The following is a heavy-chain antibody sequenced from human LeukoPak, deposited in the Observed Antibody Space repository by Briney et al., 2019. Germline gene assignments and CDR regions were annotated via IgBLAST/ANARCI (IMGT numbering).Heavy chain of an antibody. V-gene: IGHV4-59*02. CDR3: ARDRTGCSGGSCHPSWFDP. CDR2: IYYSGST. J-gene: IGHJ5*02. Sequence: GSLRLSCAASGFIVSSNYMSWVRQAPGKGLEWIGYIYYSGSTYYNPSLKSRVTISVDRSKNQFSLKLSSVTAADTAVYYCARDRTGCSGGSCHPSWFDPWGQGTLVTVSS. D-gene: IGHD2-15*01. CDR1: GFIVSSNY.